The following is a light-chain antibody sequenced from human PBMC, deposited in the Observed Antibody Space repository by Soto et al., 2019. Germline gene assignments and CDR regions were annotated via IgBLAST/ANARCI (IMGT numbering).Light chain of an antibody. V-gene: IGKV1-39*01. CDR1: QNVGTF. Sequence: DIQMTQSPSSLSASVIARVTITCRARQNVGTFLNWYQQNLGKASRLLISAASNLRSGVPSRFSGSGSGTDFNLTISSLQPEDFATFYCQQSYSSPATFGQGTRV. CDR2: AAS. CDR3: QQSYSSPAT. J-gene: IGKJ1*01.